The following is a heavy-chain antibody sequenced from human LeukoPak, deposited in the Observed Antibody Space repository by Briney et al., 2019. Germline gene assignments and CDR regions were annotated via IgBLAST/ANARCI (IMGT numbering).Heavy chain of an antibody. CDR1: GFTFISYS. Sequence: GGSLRLSCAASGFTFISYSMSWVRQAPGMGLEWVSSISSSSSYIYYADSVKGRFTISRDNAKNSLYLQMNSLRAEDTAVYYCAREHTRDRSGNWGQGTLVTVSS. CDR3: AREHTRDRSGN. J-gene: IGHJ4*02. CDR2: ISSSSSYI. D-gene: IGHD3-22*01. V-gene: IGHV3-21*01.